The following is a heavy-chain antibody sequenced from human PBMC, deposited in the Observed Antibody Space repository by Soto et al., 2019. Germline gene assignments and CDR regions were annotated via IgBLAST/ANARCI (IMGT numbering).Heavy chain of an antibody. CDR1: GYTLTELS. CDR2: FDPEDGET. V-gene: IGHV1-24*01. J-gene: IGHJ4*02. D-gene: IGHD3-22*01. CDR3: ATASYYYDSSGYYAKYYFDY. Sequence: GASVKVSCKVSGYTLTELSMHWVRQAPGKGLEWMGGFDPEDGETIYAQKFQGRVTMTEDASTDTAYMELSSLRSEDTAVYYCATASYYYDSSGYYAKYYFDYWGQGTLVTVSS.